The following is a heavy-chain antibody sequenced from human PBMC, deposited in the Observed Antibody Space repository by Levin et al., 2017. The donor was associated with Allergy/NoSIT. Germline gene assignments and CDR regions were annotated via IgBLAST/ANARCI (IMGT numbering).Heavy chain of an antibody. CDR1: GGSFSGYY. J-gene: IGHJ4*02. D-gene: IGHD2-15*01. CDR3: ARTSKSLRMFDY. Sequence: SETLSLTCAVYGGSFSGYYWSWIRQPPGKGLEWIGEINHSGSTNYNPSLKSRVTISVDTSKNQFSLKLSSVTAADTAVYYCARTSKSLRMFDYWGQGTLVTVSS. V-gene: IGHV4-34*01. CDR2: INHSGST.